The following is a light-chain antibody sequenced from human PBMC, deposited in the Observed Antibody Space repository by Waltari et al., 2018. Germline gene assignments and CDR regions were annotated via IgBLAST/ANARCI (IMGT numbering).Light chain of an antibody. Sequence: QSALTQPRSVSGSPGQSVTISCTGTSSDVGGYSFVSWYQQHPGKAPKLLIYDVSKRPSGVPDHFSGSKSGNTASLTISGLQAEDEADYFCCSYAGAYTLGVFGTGTKVTVL. CDR1: SSDVGGYSF. J-gene: IGLJ1*01. CDR2: DVS. CDR3: CSYAGAYTLGV. V-gene: IGLV2-11*01.